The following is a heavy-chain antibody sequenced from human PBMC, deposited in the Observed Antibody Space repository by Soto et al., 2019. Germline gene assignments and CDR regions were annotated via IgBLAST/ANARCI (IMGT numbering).Heavy chain of an antibody. V-gene: IGHV1-3*01. CDR3: ARRGVSYGARPGEYYYYGMDV. Sequence: ASVKVSCKASGYTFTSYAMHWVRQAPAQRLEGMGWINAGNGNTTYSQKFQGRVTITRDTSASTAYMELSSLRSEDTAVYDCARRGVSYGARPGEYYYYGMDVWGQGTPVTVSS. CDR2: INAGNGNT. J-gene: IGHJ6*02. CDR1: GYTFTSYA. D-gene: IGHD3-10*01.